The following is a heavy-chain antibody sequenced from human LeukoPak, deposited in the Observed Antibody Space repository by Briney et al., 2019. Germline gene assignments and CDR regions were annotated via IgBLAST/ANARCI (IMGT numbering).Heavy chain of an antibody. V-gene: IGHV3-66*01. Sequence: PGGSLRLSCAASGFTVDTPYMTWVRQAPGKGLEWVSILYSGGTTYYADSVKGRFTISRDNFDNTLYLQMNHLRVEHTAVYYCAKISGVGSGSYDWFDPWGQGTLVTVSS. D-gene: IGHD3-10*01. CDR2: LYSGGTT. CDR1: GFTVDTPY. J-gene: IGHJ5*02. CDR3: AKISGVGSGSYDWFDP.